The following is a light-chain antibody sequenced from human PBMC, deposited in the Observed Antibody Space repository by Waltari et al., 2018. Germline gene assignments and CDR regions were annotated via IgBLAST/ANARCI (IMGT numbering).Light chain of an antibody. CDR2: DVT. CDR1: TRDVGGYNF. Sequence: QSALTQPASVSGSPGQSIAISCTGTTRDVGGYNFVSWYQQHPGKAPKLLIYDVTKRPSGVSYRFSGSKSGNTASLTISGLQAEDEADYYCSSFRSDHTYVFGSGTEVTVL. J-gene: IGLJ1*01. V-gene: IGLV2-14*03. CDR3: SSFRSDHTYV.